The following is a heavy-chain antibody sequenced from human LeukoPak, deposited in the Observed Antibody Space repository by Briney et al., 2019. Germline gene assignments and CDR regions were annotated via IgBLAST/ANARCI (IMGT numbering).Heavy chain of an antibody. V-gene: IGHV3-7*03. CDR2: IKQDGSEK. Sequence: GGSLRLSCAASGFTFSSYWMSWVRQAPGKGLEWVANIKQDGSEKYYVDSVKGRFTISRDNSKNTLYLQMNSLRAEDTAVYYCAKGYIVAKGTYDYWGQGTLVTVSS. CDR3: AKGYIVAKGTYDY. D-gene: IGHD5-12*01. J-gene: IGHJ4*02. CDR1: GFTFSSYW.